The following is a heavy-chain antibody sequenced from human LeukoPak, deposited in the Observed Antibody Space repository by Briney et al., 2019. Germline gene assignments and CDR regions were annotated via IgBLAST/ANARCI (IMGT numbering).Heavy chain of an antibody. V-gene: IGHV1-24*01. D-gene: IGHD2-2*02. CDR1: GGTFSSYA. CDR2: FDPEDGET. J-gene: IGHJ4*02. CDR3: ATYCSSTSCYSPEG. Sequence: ASVKVSCKXSGGTFSSYAISWVRQAPGKGLEWMGGFDPEDGETIYAQKFQGRVTMTEDTSTDTAYMELSSLRSEDTAVYYCATYCSSTSCYSPEGWGQGTLVTVSS.